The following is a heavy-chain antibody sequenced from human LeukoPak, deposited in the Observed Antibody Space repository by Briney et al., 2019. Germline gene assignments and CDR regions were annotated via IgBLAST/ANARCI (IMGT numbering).Heavy chain of an antibody. CDR3: ARANLAGSGWYADY. CDR1: GFTFSSYS. D-gene: IGHD6-19*01. CDR2: ISSSSYI. Sequence: PGGSLRLSCAASGFTFSSYSMNWVRQAPGKGLEWVSSISSSSYIYYADSVKGRFTISRDNAKNSLYLQMNSLRAEDTAVYYCARANLAGSGWYADYWGQGTLVTVSS. J-gene: IGHJ4*02. V-gene: IGHV3-21*01.